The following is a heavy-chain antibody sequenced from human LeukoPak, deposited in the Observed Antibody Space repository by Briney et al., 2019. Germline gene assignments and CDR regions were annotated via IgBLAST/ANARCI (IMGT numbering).Heavy chain of an antibody. Sequence: GGSLRLSCAASGFTFNNAWMNWVRQAPGKGLEWVGRIKSKNVGGTTDYAAPVKGRFTISRDDSKNTVYLQMNSLKIEDAAVYYCTSHAAFDPWGQGTLVTVSS. V-gene: IGHV3-15*01. CDR2: IKSKNVGGTT. CDR1: GFTFNNAW. CDR3: TSHAAFDP. J-gene: IGHJ5*02.